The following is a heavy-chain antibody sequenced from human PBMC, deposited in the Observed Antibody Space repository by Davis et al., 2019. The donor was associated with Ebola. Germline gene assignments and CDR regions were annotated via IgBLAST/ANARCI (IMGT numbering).Heavy chain of an antibody. CDR1: GFTFSSYW. J-gene: IGHJ4*02. CDR3: ASLDTAMDY. D-gene: IGHD5-18*01. Sequence: GESLKISCAASGFTFSSYWMHWVRQAPGKGLVWVSRINSDGSSTSYADSVKGRFTIPRDNSKNTLYLQMNSLRAEDTAVYYCASLDTAMDYWGQGTLVTVSS. V-gene: IGHV3-74*01. CDR2: INSDGSST.